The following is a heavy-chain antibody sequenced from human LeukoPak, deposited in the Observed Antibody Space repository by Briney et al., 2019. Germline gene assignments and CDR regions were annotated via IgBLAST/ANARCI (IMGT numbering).Heavy chain of an antibody. J-gene: IGHJ5*02. V-gene: IGHV1-2*02. CDR2: INPNSGGT. Sequence: GASVKVSCKASGYTFTGYYMHWVRQAPGQGLEWMGWINPNSGGTNYAQKFQGRVTMTRDTSISTAYMELSRLRSDDTAVYYCARDWDIVVEDWFDPWGQGTLVTVSS. CDR1: GYTFTGYY. D-gene: IGHD2-2*01. CDR3: ARDWDIVVEDWFDP.